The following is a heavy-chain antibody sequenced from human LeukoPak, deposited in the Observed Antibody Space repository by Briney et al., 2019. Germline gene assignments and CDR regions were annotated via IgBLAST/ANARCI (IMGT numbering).Heavy chain of an antibody. V-gene: IGHV4-39*07. J-gene: IGHJ4*02. Sequence: SETLSLTCTVSGGSIRSYYWAWIRQPPGRQLEWIGSVYSSGSLYYNPSLKSRVTISVDTSKNQFSLKLNSVTAADTAVYYCARDRRQRDYFDFWGQGARVTVSS. D-gene: IGHD1-1*01. CDR2: VYSSGSL. CDR3: ARDRRQRDYFDF. CDR1: GGSIRSYY.